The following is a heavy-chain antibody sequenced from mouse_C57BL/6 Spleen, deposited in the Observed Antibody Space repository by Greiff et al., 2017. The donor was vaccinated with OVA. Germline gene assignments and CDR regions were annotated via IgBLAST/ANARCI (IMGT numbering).Heavy chain of an antibody. D-gene: IGHD3-1*01. Sequence: QVQLQQSGAELVRPGASVKLSCKASGYTFTDYYINWVKQRPGQGLEWIARIYPGSGNTYYNEKFKGKATLTVEKSSSTAYMQLSSLTSEDSAVYFCARGGLGRRYFDVWGTGTTVTVSS. CDR2: IYPGSGNT. V-gene: IGHV1-76*01. CDR1: GYTFTDYY. CDR3: ARGGLGRRYFDV. J-gene: IGHJ1*03.